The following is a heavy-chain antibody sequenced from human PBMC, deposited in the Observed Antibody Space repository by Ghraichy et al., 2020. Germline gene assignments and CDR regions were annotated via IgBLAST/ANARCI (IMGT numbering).Heavy chain of an antibody. CDR3: ARTYGSNFRSWFDP. D-gene: IGHD3-10*01. J-gene: IGHJ5*02. CDR1: GDRVSSNTAT. CDR2: TYYRSKWYN. V-gene: IGHV6-1*01. Sequence: SQTLLLTCAISGDRVSSNTATWNWLRQSPSRGLEWLGRTYYRSKWYNNYALSVEGRITISPDITNNHFSLQLNSVTPDDTAVYYCARTYGSNFRSWFDPWGQGTLVTVSA.